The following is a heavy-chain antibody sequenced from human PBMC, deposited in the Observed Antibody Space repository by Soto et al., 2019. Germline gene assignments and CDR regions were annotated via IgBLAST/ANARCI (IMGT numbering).Heavy chain of an antibody. CDR2: IDPSDSYT. J-gene: IGHJ4*02. V-gene: IGHV5-10-1*01. CDR3: ARPPCYYDSSGYYYDY. Sequence: GESLKISCKGSGYSFTSYWISWVRQMPGKGLEWMGRIDPSDSYTNYSPSFQGHVTISADKSISTAYLQWSSLKASDTAMYYCARPPCYYDSSGYYYDYWGQGTLVTVSS. D-gene: IGHD3-22*01. CDR1: GYSFTSYW.